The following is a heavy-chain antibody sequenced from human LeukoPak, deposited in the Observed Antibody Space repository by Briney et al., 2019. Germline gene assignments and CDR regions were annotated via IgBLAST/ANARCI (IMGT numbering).Heavy chain of an antibody. CDR2: ISSSSSTI. J-gene: IGHJ4*02. V-gene: IGHV3-48*04. CDR3: ATNREYSSSSLEY. Sequence: GGSLRLSCAASGFTFSSYSMNWVRQAPGKGLEWVSYISSSSSTIYYADSVKGRFTISRDNAKNSLYLQMNSLRAEDTAVYYCATNREYSSSSLEYWGQGTLVTVSS. CDR1: GFTFSSYS. D-gene: IGHD6-6*01.